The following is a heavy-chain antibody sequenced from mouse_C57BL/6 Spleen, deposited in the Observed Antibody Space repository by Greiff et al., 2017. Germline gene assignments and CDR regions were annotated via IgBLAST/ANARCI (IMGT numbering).Heavy chain of an antibody. J-gene: IGHJ3*01. D-gene: IGHD1-1*01. V-gene: IGHV1-22*01. CDR3: ARSHYYGSSPFAY. CDR2: IYPNNGGT. Sequence: EVQRVESGPELVKPGASVKMSCKASGYTFTDYNMHWVKQSHGKSLEWIGYIYPNNGGTSYNQKFKGKATLTVNKSSSTAYMELRSLTSEDSAVYDCARSHYYGSSPFAYWGQGTLVTVSA. CDR1: GYTFTDYN.